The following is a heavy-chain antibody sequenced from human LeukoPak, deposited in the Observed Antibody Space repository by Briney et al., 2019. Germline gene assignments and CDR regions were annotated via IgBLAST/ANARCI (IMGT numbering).Heavy chain of an antibody. V-gene: IGHV3-48*04. CDR3: VRDGPLSGGDLDY. Sequence: PGGSLRLSCAASGFTFSSYSMNWIRQAPGKGLEWVSYISGTSSTIYYTDSVKGRFTISRDNAKNSLYLQMNSLRVEDTAVYYCVRDGPLSGGDLDYWGQGILVTVSS. CDR1: GFTFSSYS. CDR2: ISGTSSTI. J-gene: IGHJ4*02. D-gene: IGHD2-21*02.